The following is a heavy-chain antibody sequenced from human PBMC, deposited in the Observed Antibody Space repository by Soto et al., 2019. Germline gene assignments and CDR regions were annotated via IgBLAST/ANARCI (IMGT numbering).Heavy chain of an antibody. Sequence: EVQLVESWGGLVQPGGSLRLSCAAAGFSVSSYCMSWVRQAPGKGLEWVASIKHDASEIYYVDSVKGRFSISRDNAKNSLYLQMISLRAEDTAVYYCAREYSPFWGQGTMVTVSS. J-gene: IGHJ3*01. CDR3: AREYSPF. D-gene: IGHD5-18*01. CDR1: GFSVSSYC. V-gene: IGHV3-7*01. CDR2: IKHDASEI.